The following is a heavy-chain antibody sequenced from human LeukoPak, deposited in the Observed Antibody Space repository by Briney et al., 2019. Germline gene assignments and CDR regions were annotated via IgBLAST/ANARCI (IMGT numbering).Heavy chain of an antibody. CDR1: GGTFSSYA. J-gene: IGHJ5*02. CDR3: ASESRYCSSTSCPIFP. Sequence: SVKVSCKASGGTFSSYAIVWVRQAPGQGLEWMGRIIPILGIANYAQKFQGRVTITADKSTSTAYMELSSLRSEDTAVYYCASESRYCSSTSCPIFPWGQGTLVSVSS. V-gene: IGHV1-69*04. CDR2: IIPILGIA. D-gene: IGHD2-2*01.